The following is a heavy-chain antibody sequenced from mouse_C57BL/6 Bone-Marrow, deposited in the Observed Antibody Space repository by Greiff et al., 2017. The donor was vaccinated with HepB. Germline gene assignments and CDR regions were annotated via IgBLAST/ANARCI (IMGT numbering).Heavy chain of an antibody. J-gene: IGHJ3*01. V-gene: IGHV5-6*01. Sequence: EVQGVESGGDLVKPGGSLKLSCAASGFTFSSYGMSWVRQTPDKRLEWVATISSGGSYTYYPDSVKGRFTISRDNAKNTLYLQMSSLKSEDTAMYYCARHKDYYGSPLAYWGQGTLVTVSA. CDR3: ARHKDYYGSPLAY. D-gene: IGHD1-1*01. CDR2: ISSGGSYT. CDR1: GFTFSSYG.